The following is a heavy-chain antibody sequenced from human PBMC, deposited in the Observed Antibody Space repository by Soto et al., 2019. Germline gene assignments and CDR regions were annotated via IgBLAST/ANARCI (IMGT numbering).Heavy chain of an antibody. V-gene: IGHV1-8*01. CDR1: GYTLTSHD. CDR2: MNPVSGNT. Sequence: QVQLVQSGAEVRTPGASVKVSCKASGYTLTSHDINWVRPATGQRPEWIGWMNPVSGNTGYVQKFQGRVTMTRNTAISTAYMELSSLRSEDTAVYYCVFTVGDSNVNFDYWGQGTLVTVYS. CDR3: VFTVGDSNVNFDY. D-gene: IGHD3-10*02. J-gene: IGHJ4*02.